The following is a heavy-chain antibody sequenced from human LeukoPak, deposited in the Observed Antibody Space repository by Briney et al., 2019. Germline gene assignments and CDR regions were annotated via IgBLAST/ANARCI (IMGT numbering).Heavy chain of an antibody. D-gene: IGHD3-22*01. CDR1: GYTFTTYG. J-gene: IGHJ4*02. Sequence: ASVKVSCKASGYTFTTYGFSWVRQAPGQGLEWMGWISSNNGNTNFAQKLQGRVTMTTDTSTSTAYMELRSLRSDDTAVYYCARDHRVFYDSSGYPFDYWGQGTLVTVSS. CDR2: ISSNNGNT. V-gene: IGHV1-18*01. CDR3: ARDHRVFYDSSGYPFDY.